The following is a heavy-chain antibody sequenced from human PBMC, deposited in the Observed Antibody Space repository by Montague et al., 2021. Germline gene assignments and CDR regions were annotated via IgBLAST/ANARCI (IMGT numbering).Heavy chain of an antibody. CDR2: ITLDGSST. D-gene: IGHD6-13*01. V-gene: IGHV3-74*01. CDR1: GFSFSSYW. Sequence: SLRLSCAASGFSFSSYWMHWVRQAPGKGLLWVSRITLDGSSTTFADSVKGRFTTSRDNAKATLYLQMNSLRVEDTAVYYCARNLASAAPGAFDIWGQGTMGNVSS. CDR3: ARNLASAAPGAFDI. J-gene: IGHJ3*02.